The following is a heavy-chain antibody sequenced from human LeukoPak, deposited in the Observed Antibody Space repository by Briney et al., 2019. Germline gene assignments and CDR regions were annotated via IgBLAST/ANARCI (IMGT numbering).Heavy chain of an antibody. CDR3: VRPESAGTKYRFDY. V-gene: IGHV4-59*02. Sequence: GSLRLSCTVSGFTVSSNSMSWVRQAPGKGLEWIGYKYYDGNSGNTNYNPSLESRVTISVDTSKNHVSLNLTSVTAADTAVYYCVRPESAGTKYRFDYWGQGALVTVSS. D-gene: IGHD1-1*01. CDR2: KYYDGNSGNT. J-gene: IGHJ4*02. CDR1: GFTVSSNS.